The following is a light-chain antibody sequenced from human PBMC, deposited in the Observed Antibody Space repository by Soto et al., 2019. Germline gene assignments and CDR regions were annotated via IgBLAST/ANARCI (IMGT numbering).Light chain of an antibody. Sequence: EIVLKHSPGTLSLSPWERATLSCRASQSVSNNYLAWYQQKPGQAPRLLIYGASNRATGIPDRFSGSGSGTDFTLTISRLEPEDFAVYYCQQYGSSGTFGQGTKVDIK. CDR1: QSVSNNY. CDR2: GAS. J-gene: IGKJ1*01. CDR3: QQYGSSGT. V-gene: IGKV3-20*01.